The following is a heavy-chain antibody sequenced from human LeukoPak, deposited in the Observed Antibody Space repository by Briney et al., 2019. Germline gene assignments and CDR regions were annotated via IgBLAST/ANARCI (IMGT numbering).Heavy chain of an antibody. J-gene: IGHJ5*02. D-gene: IGHD3-10*01. CDR2: IDSDGTTA. CDR3: AKRRYYYYGSGSYDWFDP. Sequence: GSLRLSCAASAFTFSNYWMHWVRQTPGKGLVWVARIDSDGTTATYANSVKGRFTISRDNAKNTLYLQMNSLRAEDTAVYYCAKRRYYYYGSGSYDWFDPWGQGTLVTVSS. CDR1: AFTFSNYW. V-gene: IGHV3-74*01.